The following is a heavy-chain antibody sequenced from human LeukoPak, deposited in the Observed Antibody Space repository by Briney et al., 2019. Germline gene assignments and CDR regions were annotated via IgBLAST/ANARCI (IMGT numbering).Heavy chain of an antibody. CDR3: ARDFRGGGGAFDI. J-gene: IGHJ3*02. V-gene: IGHV3-53*01. Sequence: GGSLRLSCAVSGLTVSSTFMSWVRQAPGKGLEWVSVIYSGGTTSYADSVKGRFSISRDNPKNTLYLQMNSLRVEDMAVYYCARDFRGGGGAFDIWGQGTMVTVSS. D-gene: IGHD2-15*01. CDR2: IYSGGTT. CDR1: GLTVSSTF.